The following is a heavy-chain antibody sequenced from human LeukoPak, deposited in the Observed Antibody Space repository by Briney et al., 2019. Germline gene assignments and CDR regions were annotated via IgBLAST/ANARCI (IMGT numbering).Heavy chain of an antibody. Sequence: GGSLRLSCAASGFTFDDYAMHWVRQAPGKGLEWVSGISWNSGSIGYADSVKGRFTISRDNAKNSLYLQMNSLRAEDTAVYYCARDGAAAGPTSYYYGMDVWGQGTTVTVSS. CDR1: GFTFDDYA. J-gene: IGHJ6*02. V-gene: IGHV3-9*01. CDR3: ARDGAAAGPTSYYYGMDV. CDR2: ISWNSGSI. D-gene: IGHD6-13*01.